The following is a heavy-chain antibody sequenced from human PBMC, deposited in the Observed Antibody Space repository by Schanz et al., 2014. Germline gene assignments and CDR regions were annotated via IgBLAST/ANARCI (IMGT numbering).Heavy chain of an antibody. V-gene: IGHV3-23*01. CDR1: GFTFSNYA. Sequence: EMQLLESGGGLVQPGGSLRLSCAGSGFTFSNYAMTWVRQAPGKGLEWVSAIGVDGTTTYYADSMKGRFTISRDNSKNTLYLQMNSLRAEDTAVYYCAKYRGYYRVSGSYRELEYWGQGTLVTVSS. CDR2: IGVDGTTT. D-gene: IGHD3-10*01. J-gene: IGHJ4*02. CDR3: AKYRGYYRVSGSYRELEY.